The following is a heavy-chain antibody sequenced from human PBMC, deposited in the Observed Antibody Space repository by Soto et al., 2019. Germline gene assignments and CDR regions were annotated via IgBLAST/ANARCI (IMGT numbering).Heavy chain of an antibody. Sequence: EVQLVETGGGLIQPGGSLSLSCAASGFAVSNSYMSWVRQAAGKGLEWVSVIYADATTHSADSVRGRFTISRDSSRNTVYLQMNNLRAEDTAVYYCARDWNGDPVIEHWGQGTLVTVSS. D-gene: IGHD4-17*01. J-gene: IGHJ1*01. CDR3: ARDWNGDPVIEH. CDR1: GFAVSNSY. CDR2: IYADATT. V-gene: IGHV3-53*02.